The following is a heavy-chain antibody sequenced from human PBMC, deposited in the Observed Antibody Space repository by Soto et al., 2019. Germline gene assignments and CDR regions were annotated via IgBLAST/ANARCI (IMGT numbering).Heavy chain of an antibody. D-gene: IGHD2-15*01. CDR2: ISYDGSNK. Sequence: GGSLRLSCAASGFTFSSYAMHWVRQAPGKGLEWVAVISYDGSNKYYADSVKGRFTISRDNSKNTLYLQMNSLRAEDTAVYYCAREPSGAAAALDYWGQGTLVTVSS. V-gene: IGHV3-30*04. J-gene: IGHJ4*02. CDR3: AREPSGAAAALDY. CDR1: GFTFSSYA.